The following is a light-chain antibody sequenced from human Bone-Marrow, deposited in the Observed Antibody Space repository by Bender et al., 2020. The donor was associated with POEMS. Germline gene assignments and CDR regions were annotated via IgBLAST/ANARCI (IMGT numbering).Light chain of an antibody. J-gene: IGLJ2*01. Sequence: SYEVTQPPSVSVSPGQTASITCSGDDLGDKYVAWFQQKPGQSPVLVIYQDTKRPSGIPERFSCSNSGNTATLTISGTQAMDEDDYYSQAWDTYNVIFGGGTKLTVL. CDR3: QAWDTYNVI. CDR1: DLGDKY. V-gene: IGLV3-1*01. CDR2: QDT.